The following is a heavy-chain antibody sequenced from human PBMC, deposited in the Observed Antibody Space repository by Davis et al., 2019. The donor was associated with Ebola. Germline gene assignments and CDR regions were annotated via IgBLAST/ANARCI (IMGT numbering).Heavy chain of an antibody. Sequence: PGGSLRLSCVVSGFSISAYPMNWVRQAPGRGLEWVSHIRGGGSEIYYADSVRGRFTISRDNAKNSLFLQMNSLRVEDTAVYYCATGGTGGYWGQGSLVTVSS. J-gene: IGHJ4*02. D-gene: IGHD3-16*01. CDR1: GFSISAYP. CDR3: ATGGTGGY. V-gene: IGHV3-21*05. CDR2: IRGGGSEI.